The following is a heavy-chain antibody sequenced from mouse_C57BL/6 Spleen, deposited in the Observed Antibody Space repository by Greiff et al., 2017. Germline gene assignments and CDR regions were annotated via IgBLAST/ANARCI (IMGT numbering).Heavy chain of an antibody. J-gene: IGHJ3*01. CDR3: TTEDRSGSVAWFAC. V-gene: IGHV14-1*01. CDR1: GFNINDYY. D-gene: IGHD3-2*02. Sequence: VQLQQSGAELVRPGASVKLSCTASGFNINDYYMHWVKQRPEQGLEWIGRIDPEDGDTEYAPKFQGKATMTADTSSNTAYLQLSSLTSEDTAVYYCTTEDRSGSVAWFACWSQGTLVTVSA. CDR2: IDPEDGDT.